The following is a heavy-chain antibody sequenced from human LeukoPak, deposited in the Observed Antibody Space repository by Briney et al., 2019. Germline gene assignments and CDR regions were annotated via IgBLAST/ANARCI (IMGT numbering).Heavy chain of an antibody. V-gene: IGHV5-51*01. J-gene: IGHJ4*02. CDR3: ARLSYYDSSGYLSYFDY. Sequence: GASLKISCKGPGSSFTSYWIAWVRQMPGKGLEWMGLIYPGDSDTRYSPSFQGQVTISADKSISTAYLQWSSLQASDTAMYYCARLSYYDSSGYLSYFDYWGQGTLVTVSS. CDR1: GSSFTSYW. D-gene: IGHD3-22*01. CDR2: IYPGDSDT.